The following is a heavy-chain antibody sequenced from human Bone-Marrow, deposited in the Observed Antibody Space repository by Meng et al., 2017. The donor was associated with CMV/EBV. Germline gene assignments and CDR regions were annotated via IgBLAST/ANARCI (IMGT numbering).Heavy chain of an antibody. D-gene: IGHD3-3*01. Sequence: ASVKVSCKASGYTFTSFDINWVRQATGQGLEWMGRMNPNNGDTVYAQNFQGRVTMTRNTSITTAYLELSSLRSEDTAVYYCARDVYYDLGDWGQGTLGTVSS. V-gene: IGHV1-8*01. CDR1: GYTFTSFD. J-gene: IGHJ4*02. CDR3: ARDVYYDLGD. CDR2: MNPNNGDT.